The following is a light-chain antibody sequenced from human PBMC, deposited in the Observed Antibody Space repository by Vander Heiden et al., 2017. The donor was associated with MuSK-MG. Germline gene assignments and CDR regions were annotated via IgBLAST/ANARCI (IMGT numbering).Light chain of an antibody. V-gene: IGLV1-40*01. CDR1: SPNIGAGYD. Sequence: QSVLTQPPSVSAAPGQRVTLSCTASSPNIGAGYDVHWYQQHPGTAPKLLIYGNSNRPSGVPDRFSGSKSGTSASLAITGLRAEDEADYYCQSYDSSLSGSVVFGGGTKLTVL. CDR3: QSYDSSLSGSVV. CDR2: GNS. J-gene: IGLJ2*01.